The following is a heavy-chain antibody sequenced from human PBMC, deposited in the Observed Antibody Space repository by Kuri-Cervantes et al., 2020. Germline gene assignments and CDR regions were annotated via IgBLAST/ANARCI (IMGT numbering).Heavy chain of an antibody. D-gene: IGHD5-12*01. CDR1: GYTFTSYD. CDR3: ASQVATILDWFDP. CDR2: MNPNSGNT. J-gene: IGHJ5*02. Sequence: ASVKVSCKASGYTFTSYDINWVRQATGQGLEWMGWMNPNSGNTGYAQKFQGRVTMTRNTSISTAYMELSSLRSEDTAVYYCASQVATILDWFDPWGQGTLVTVSS. V-gene: IGHV1-8*01.